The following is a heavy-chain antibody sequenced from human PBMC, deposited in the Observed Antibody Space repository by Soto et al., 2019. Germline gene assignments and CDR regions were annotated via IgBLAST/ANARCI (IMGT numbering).Heavy chain of an antibody. CDR3: VKKNPHGDSNKAWLDP. CDR2: IIPILGST. D-gene: IGHD2-8*01. Sequence: QVQLLQSGAELREPGSSVRISCTPSGGTFVSSAFAWVRQAPGGKIEWMGGIIPILGSTKYAEKFLGRLTIRADDSSRTAYLELSSLTFDDTSVYFCVKKNPHGDSNKAWLDPWGQGTLVTVST. CDR1: GGTFVSSA. V-gene: IGHV1-69*01. J-gene: IGHJ5*02.